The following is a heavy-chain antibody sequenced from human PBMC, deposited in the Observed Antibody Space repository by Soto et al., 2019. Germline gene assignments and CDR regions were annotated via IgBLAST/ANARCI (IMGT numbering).Heavy chain of an antibody. J-gene: IGHJ4*02. CDR2: ISAYNGNT. CDR1: GYTFTSYG. CDR3: AKDVHYDFWSGYSTRGIDY. Sequence: XSVKVSFKASGYTFTSYGISLVRHTPGQGLEWMGWISAYNGNTNYAQKLQGRVTMTTDASTSTVYMELRSLRSDDTAVYYCAKDVHYDFWSGYSTRGIDYWGQGTLVTVSS. V-gene: IGHV1-18*01. D-gene: IGHD3-3*01.